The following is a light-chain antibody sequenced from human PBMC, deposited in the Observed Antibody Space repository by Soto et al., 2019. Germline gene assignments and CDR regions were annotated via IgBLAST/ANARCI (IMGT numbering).Light chain of an antibody. J-gene: IGKJ1*01. V-gene: IGKV1-5*03. CDR3: QQYHSLPWA. Sequence: DIQMTQSPSTLSASVGDTVTITCRASQNINYWLAWYQQKPGKAPNLLIFKASTLESGVPSRFSGSGSGTEFTLTISSLQPDDFASYYCQQYHSLPWAFGQGTKVELK. CDR2: KAS. CDR1: QNINYW.